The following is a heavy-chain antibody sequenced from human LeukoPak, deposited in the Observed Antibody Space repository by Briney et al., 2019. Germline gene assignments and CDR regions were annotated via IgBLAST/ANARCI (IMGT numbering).Heavy chain of an antibody. CDR1: AGSISSSNW. CDR3: ARGTGDFTAEYFQH. CDR2: IYYSGST. J-gene: IGHJ1*01. Sequence: NPSETLSLTCAVSAGSISSSNWWTWVRQPPGKGLEWIGYIYYSGSTNYNPSLKSRVTISVDTSKNQFSLKLSSVTAADTAVYYCARGTGDFTAEYFQHWGQGTLVTVSS. D-gene: IGHD4-17*01. V-gene: IGHV4-4*02.